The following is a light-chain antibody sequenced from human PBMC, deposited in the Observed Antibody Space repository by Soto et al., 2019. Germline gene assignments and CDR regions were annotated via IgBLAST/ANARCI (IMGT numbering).Light chain of an antibody. CDR3: QTWGTGLLV. Sequence: QLVLTQSPSASASLGASVKLTCTLSSGHSSYAIAWHQQQPEKGPRYLMKLNSDGSHSTGDGIPDRFSGSSSGAARYLTISSLQSEDEADYYCQTWGTGLLVFGGGTKLTVL. J-gene: IGLJ2*01. V-gene: IGLV4-69*01. CDR1: SGHSSYA. CDR2: LNSDGSH.